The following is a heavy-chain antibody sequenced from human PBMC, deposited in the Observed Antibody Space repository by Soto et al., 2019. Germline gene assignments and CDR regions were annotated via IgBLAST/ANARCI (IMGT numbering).Heavy chain of an antibody. CDR1: GYTFTSYD. Sequence: GASVKVSCKASGYTFTSYDINWVRQATGQGLEWMGWMNPNSGNTDCTQKFQGRVTMTRNTSISTAYMELSSLRSEDTAVYYCARGHGMTVFGVVNYYMDVWGKGTTVTVSS. V-gene: IGHV1-8*01. CDR2: MNPNSGNT. CDR3: ARGHGMTVFGVVNYYMDV. J-gene: IGHJ6*03. D-gene: IGHD3-3*01.